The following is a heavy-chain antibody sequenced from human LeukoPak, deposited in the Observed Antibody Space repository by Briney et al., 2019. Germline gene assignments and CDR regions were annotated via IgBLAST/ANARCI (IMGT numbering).Heavy chain of an antibody. CDR3: AKGSSSVRPYYFDY. CDR1: GFTVSSNY. CDR2: IYSGGST. V-gene: IGHV3-53*04. D-gene: IGHD3-10*01. J-gene: IGHJ4*02. Sequence: GGSLRLSCAASGFTVSSNYMSWVRQAPGKGLEWVSVIYSGGSTYYADSVKGRFTISRHNSKNTLYLQVNSLRAEDTAVYYCAKGSSSVRPYYFDYWGQGALVTASS.